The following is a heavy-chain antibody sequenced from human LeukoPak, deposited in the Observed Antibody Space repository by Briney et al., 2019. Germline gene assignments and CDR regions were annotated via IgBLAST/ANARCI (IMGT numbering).Heavy chain of an antibody. V-gene: IGHV3-13*05. CDR2: IGTAGDP. D-gene: IGHD2-15*01. CDR3: ARGLRYCSGGSCYNSDAFDV. CDR1: GFTFSSYD. J-gene: IGHJ3*01. Sequence: GGSLRLSCAASGFTFSSYDMHWVRQATGKGLEWVSAIGTAGDPHYPGSVKGRFTISRENAKNSLYLQMISLRAGDTAVYYCARGLRYCSGGSCYNSDAFDVWGQGTMVTVSS.